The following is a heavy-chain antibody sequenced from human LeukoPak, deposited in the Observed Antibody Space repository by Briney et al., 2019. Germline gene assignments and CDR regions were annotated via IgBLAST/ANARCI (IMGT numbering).Heavy chain of an antibody. D-gene: IGHD3-22*01. CDR1: GFTFSSYA. V-gene: IGHV3-23*01. CDR3: AKDSNPYYYDTRAWDY. Sequence: GGSLRLSCAASGFTFSSYAMSWVRQAPGKGLEWVSAISGSGGSTYYADSVKGRFTISRDNSKNTLYLQMNSLRAEDTAVYYCAKDSNPYYYDTRAWDYWGQGTLVTVSS. CDR2: ISGSGGST. J-gene: IGHJ4*02.